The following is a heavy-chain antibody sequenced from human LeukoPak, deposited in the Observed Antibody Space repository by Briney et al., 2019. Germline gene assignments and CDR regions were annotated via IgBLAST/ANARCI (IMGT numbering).Heavy chain of an antibody. J-gene: IGHJ4*02. V-gene: IGHV4-59*01. CDR3: ARAGRAHGDYHYFDY. CDR2: IYYSGST. D-gene: IGHD4-17*01. CDR1: GGSISSYY. Sequence: PSETLSLTCTVSGGSISSYYWSWIRQPPGKGLEWIGYIYYSGSTNYNPSLKSRVTISVDTSKNQFSLKLSSVTAADTAVYYCARAGRAHGDYHYFDYWGQGTLVTVSS.